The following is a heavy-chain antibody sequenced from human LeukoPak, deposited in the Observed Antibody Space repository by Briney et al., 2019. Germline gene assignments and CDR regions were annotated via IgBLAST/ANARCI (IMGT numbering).Heavy chain of an antibody. Sequence: ASVKVSCKASGYTFTSYYMHWVRQAPGQGLEWMGIINPSGGSTSYAQKFQGRVTMTRDTSTSTVYMELSSLRSEDTAVYCCARDRGLGYCSGGSCYAPDYWGQGTLVTVSS. J-gene: IGHJ4*02. CDR3: ARDRGLGYCSGGSCYAPDY. D-gene: IGHD2-15*01. CDR1: GYTFTSYY. V-gene: IGHV1-46*01. CDR2: INPSGGST.